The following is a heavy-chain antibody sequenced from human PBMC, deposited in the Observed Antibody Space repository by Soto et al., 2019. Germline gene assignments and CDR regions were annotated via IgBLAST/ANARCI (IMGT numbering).Heavy chain of an antibody. CDR2: ISYDGSKK. V-gene: IGHV3-30*18. J-gene: IGHJ4*02. CDR3: AKDRGSSSSGFDY. D-gene: IGHD6-6*01. CDR1: GFTFSSYG. Sequence: QVQLVESGGGVVQPGRSLRLSCAASGFTFSSYGMHWVRQAPGKGLEWVAVISYDGSKKYYADSVKGRFTISRDNSKNTLYLQMNSLRAEDTAVYYCAKDRGSSSSGFDYWGQGTLVTVSS.